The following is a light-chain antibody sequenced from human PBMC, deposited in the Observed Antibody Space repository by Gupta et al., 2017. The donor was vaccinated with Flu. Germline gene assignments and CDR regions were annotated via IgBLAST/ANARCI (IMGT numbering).Light chain of an antibody. J-gene: IGLJ3*02. CDR1: SGINVDTYR. CDR2: YKIDADK. Sequence: QAVLTQPSSLSASPGASASLTCTLRSGINVDTYRIYWYQQKPGSPPQYLLRYKIDADKQQGSGVTSRFSGSKYASANAVIISSYELESEDDYYYYCKTWNSSACVFGGGTRLTVL. CDR3: KTWNSSACV. V-gene: IGLV5-45*02.